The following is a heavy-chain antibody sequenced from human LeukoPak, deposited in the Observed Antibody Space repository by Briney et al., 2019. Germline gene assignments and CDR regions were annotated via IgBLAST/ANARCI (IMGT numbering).Heavy chain of an antibody. CDR1: GGSISTYY. J-gene: IGHJ4*02. V-gene: IGHV4-59*08. Sequence: SETLSLTCTVSGGSISTYYWSWLRQPPGKGLEWIGNIYSSENTNYNPSLKSRVTISVDTSKNQFSLKLTSVTAADTAVYYCARGYYGSGSYYLGFDYWGQGTLVTVSS. CDR2: IYSSENT. CDR3: ARGYYGSGSYYLGFDY. D-gene: IGHD3-10*01.